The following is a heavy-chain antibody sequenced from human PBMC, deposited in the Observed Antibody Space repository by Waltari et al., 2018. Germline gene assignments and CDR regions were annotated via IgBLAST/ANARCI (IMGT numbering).Heavy chain of an antibody. D-gene: IGHD5-18*01. J-gene: IGHJ3*02. CDR3: SRIAGDTAMALGAVDI. Sequence: EVQLVESGGGLVQPGGSLRLSCAASGFTFSSYAMHWVRQAPGKGVEYVSAISRNGGSRYYANSVKGRFTISRDTSNNTLCLQMGSLRAEDMAVYYCSRIAGDTAMALGAVDIWGQGTMVTVSS. CDR1: GFTFSSYA. CDR2: ISRNGGSR. V-gene: IGHV3-64*01.